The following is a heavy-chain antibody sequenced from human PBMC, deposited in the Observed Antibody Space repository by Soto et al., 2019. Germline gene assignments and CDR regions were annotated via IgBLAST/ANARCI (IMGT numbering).Heavy chain of an antibody. Sequence: QLQLQESGPGLVKLSETLSLTCTVSGGSISSSSYYWGWIRQPPGKGLEWIGSIYYSGSTYYNPSLQSLVTISVDTPNNQFSLKLSSVTAANTAVYYCAGAGDLKTTVTTNYLDYWGQGTLVTV. CDR2: IYYSGST. D-gene: IGHD4-17*01. CDR3: AGAGDLKTTVTTNYLDY. CDR1: GGSISSSSYY. V-gene: IGHV4-39*01. J-gene: IGHJ4*02.